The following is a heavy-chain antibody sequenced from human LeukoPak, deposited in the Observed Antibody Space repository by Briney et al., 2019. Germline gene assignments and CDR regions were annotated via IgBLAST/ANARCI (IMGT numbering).Heavy chain of an antibody. CDR2: IYYSGST. CDR1: GGSISSHY. J-gene: IGHJ2*01. CDR3: ARGYCGGDCFYWYFDL. V-gene: IGHV4-59*11. Sequence: PSETLSLTCTVSGGSISSHYWSWIRQPPGKGLEWIGYIYYSGSTNYNPSLKSRVTISVDTSKNQFSLKLSSVTAADTAVYYCARGYCGGDCFYWYFDLWGRGTLVTVSS. D-gene: IGHD2-21*02.